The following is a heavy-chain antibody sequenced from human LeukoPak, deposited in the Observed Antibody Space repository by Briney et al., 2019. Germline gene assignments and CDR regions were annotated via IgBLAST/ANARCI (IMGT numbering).Heavy chain of an antibody. D-gene: IGHD6-19*01. J-gene: IGHJ5*02. CDR2: IYTSGST. Sequence: SETLSLTCTVSGGSTSSYYWSWVRQPAGKGLEWIGRIYTSGSTNYNPSLKSRVTMSVDTSKNQFSLKLSSVTAADTAVYYCARDDGAVAGIGFNWFDPWGQGTLVTVSS. CDR1: GGSTSSYY. CDR3: ARDDGAVAGIGFNWFDP. V-gene: IGHV4-4*07.